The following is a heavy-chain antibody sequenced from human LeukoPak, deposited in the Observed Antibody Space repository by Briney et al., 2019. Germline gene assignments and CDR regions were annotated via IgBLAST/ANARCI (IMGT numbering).Heavy chain of an antibody. CDR3: TTGHSYGYLAY. CDR2: IKSKTDGGTT. Sequence: GGSLRLSCAASGFNFANAYMSWVRQAPGKGLEWVGRIKSKTDGGTTDYAAPVKGRFTISRDDSKNTLYLQMNSLKTEDTAVYYCTTGHSYGYLAYWGQGTLVTVSS. CDR1: GFNFANAY. D-gene: IGHD5-18*01. V-gene: IGHV3-15*01. J-gene: IGHJ4*02.